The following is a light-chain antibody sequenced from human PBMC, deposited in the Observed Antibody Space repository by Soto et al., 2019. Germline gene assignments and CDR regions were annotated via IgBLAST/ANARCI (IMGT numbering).Light chain of an antibody. V-gene: IGLV1-51*01. CDR3: GSWDSSLSAYV. Sequence: QSVLAQPPSVSAAPGQKVTISCSGSSSNIGGNSVSWYQQLPGTAPKLLIYYDNKRPSGIPDRFSGSKSGTSATLGITGFQTGDEADYYCGSWDSSLSAYVFGTGTKV. CDR2: YDN. J-gene: IGLJ1*01. CDR1: SSNIGGNS.